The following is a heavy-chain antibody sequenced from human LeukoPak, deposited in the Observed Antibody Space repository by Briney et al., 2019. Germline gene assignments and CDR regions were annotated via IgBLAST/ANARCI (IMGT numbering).Heavy chain of an antibody. J-gene: IGHJ5*02. D-gene: IGHD5-24*01. V-gene: IGHV4-59*01. CDR1: GDSISDYY. Sequence: SETLSPTCTVSGDSISDYYWSWIRQPLGKGLEWIGEVYYSGSTHYNPFLKSRVTISIDTSKNEFSLRLTSVTAADTAVYYCARELDGNGGWFDPWGQGTLVTVSS. CDR3: ARELDGNGGWFDP. CDR2: VYYSGST.